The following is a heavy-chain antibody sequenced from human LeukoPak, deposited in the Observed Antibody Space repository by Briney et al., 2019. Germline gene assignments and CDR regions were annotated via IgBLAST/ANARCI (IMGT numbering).Heavy chain of an antibody. J-gene: IGHJ3*02. D-gene: IGHD6-19*01. Sequence: GGSLRLSCAASGFTFSSYGMHWVRQAPGKGLEWVAVISYDGSNKYYADSVKGRFTISRDNSKNTLYLQMNSLRAEDTAVYYCARVAVGGTRAFDIWGQGTTVTVSS. CDR2: ISYDGSNK. CDR3: ARVAVGGTRAFDI. V-gene: IGHV3-30*03. CDR1: GFTFSSYG.